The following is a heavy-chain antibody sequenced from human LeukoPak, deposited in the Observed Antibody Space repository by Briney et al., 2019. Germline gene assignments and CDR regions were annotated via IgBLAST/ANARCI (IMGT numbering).Heavy chain of an antibody. V-gene: IGHV1-18*01. Sequence: ASVKVSRKASGYTFTSYGISWVRQAPGQGLEWMGWISAYNGNTNYAQKLQGRVTMTTDTSTSTAYMELRSLRSDDTAVYYCAREIGDYGDYGGAYWGQGTLVTVSS. CDR3: AREIGDYGDYGGAY. CDR2: ISAYNGNT. CDR1: GYTFTSYG. D-gene: IGHD4-17*01. J-gene: IGHJ4*02.